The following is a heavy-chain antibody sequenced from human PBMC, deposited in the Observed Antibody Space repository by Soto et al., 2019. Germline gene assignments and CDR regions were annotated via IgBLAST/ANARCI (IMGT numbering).Heavy chain of an antibody. CDR2: ISAYNGNT. D-gene: IGHD3-10*01. V-gene: IGHV1-18*01. Sequence: ASVKVSCKASGYTFTSYGISWVRQAPGQGLEWMGWISAYNGNTNYAQKLQGRVTMTTDTSTSTAYMELRSLRSDDTAVYYCARDGPSLLGFGELSLPDYFDYWGQGTLVT. CDR3: ARDGPSLLGFGELSLPDYFDY. CDR1: GYTFTSYG. J-gene: IGHJ4*02.